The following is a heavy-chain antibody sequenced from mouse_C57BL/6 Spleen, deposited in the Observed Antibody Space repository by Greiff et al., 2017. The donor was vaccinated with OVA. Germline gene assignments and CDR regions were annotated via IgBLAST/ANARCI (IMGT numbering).Heavy chain of an antibody. CDR2: INYDGSST. CDR1: GFTFSDYY. CDR3: ARDRGYYDYDVFAY. D-gene: IGHD2-4*01. V-gene: IGHV5-16*01. J-gene: IGHJ3*01. Sequence: DVKLVESEGGLVQPGSSMKLSCTASGFTFSDYYMAWVRQVPEKGLEWVANINYDGSSTYYLDSLKSRFIISRDNAKNILYLQMSSLKSEDTATYYGARDRGYYDYDVFAYWGQGTLVTVSA.